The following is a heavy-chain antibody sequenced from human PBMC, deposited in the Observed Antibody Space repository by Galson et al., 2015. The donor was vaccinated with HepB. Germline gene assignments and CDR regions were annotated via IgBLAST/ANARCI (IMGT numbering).Heavy chain of an antibody. CDR1: GFTFSSYW. J-gene: IGHJ6*02. CDR2: INSDGSST. Sequence: SLRLSCAASGFTFSSYWMHWVRQAPGKGLVWVSRINSDGSSTSYADSVKSRFTISRDNAKNTLYLQMNSLRAEDTAVYYCARAPGGRWSGYYHYYYYGMDVWGQGTTVTVSS. V-gene: IGHV3-74*01. CDR3: ARAPGGRWSGYYHYYYYGMDV. D-gene: IGHD3-3*01.